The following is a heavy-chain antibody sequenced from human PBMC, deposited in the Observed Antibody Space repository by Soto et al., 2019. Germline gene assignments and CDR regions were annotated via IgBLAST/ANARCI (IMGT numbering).Heavy chain of an antibody. J-gene: IGHJ4*02. D-gene: IGHD1-7*01. CDR1: GGSISSYY. CDR3: ARELNWNYDY. V-gene: IGHV4-59*01. Sequence: TSETLSLTCTVSGGSISSYYWSWIRQPPGKGLEWIGYIYYSGSTNYNPSLKSRVTISVDTSKNQFSLKLSSVTAADTAVYYCARELNWNYDYWGQGTLVTVSS. CDR2: IYYSGST.